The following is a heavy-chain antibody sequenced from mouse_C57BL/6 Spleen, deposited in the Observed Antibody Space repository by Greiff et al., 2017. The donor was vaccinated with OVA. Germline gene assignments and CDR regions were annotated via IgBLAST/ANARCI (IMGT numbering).Heavy chain of an antibody. CDR1: GYSITSGYY. J-gene: IGHJ2*01. V-gene: IGHV3-6*01. Sequence: EVQVVESGPGLVKPSQSLSLTCSVTGYSITSGYYWYWIRQFPGNKLEWMGYISYDGSNNYNPSLKNRISITSDTTKNQFFLKLKSVTSEDTATYYCARDEAGMDYWGQGTTLTVSS. CDR3: ARDEAGMDY. D-gene: IGHD4-1*01. CDR2: ISYDGSN.